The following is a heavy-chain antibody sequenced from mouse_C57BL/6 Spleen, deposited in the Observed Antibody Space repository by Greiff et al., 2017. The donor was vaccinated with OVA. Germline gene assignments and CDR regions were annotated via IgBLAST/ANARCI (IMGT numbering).Heavy chain of an antibody. D-gene: IGHD2-4*01. CDR1: GFTFTDYY. CDR3: ARDYDYDGAWFAY. CDR2: IRNKANGYTT. J-gene: IGHJ3*01. V-gene: IGHV7-3*01. Sequence: EVQGVESGGGLVQPGGSLSLSCAASGFTFTDYYMSWVRQPPGKALEWLGFIRNKANGYTTEYSASVKGRFTISRDNSQSILYLQMNALRAEDSATYYCARDYDYDGAWFAYWGQGTLVTVSA.